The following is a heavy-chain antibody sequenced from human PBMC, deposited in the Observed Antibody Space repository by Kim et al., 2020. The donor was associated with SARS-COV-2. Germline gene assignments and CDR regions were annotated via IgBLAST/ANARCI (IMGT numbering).Heavy chain of an antibody. CDR3: AKMTTVINYYYYGMDV. Sequence: ASVKVSCKASGYTFTSYGISWVRQAPGQGLEWMGWISAYNGNTNYAQKLQGRVTMTTDTSTSTAYMELRSLRSDDTAVYYCAKMTTVINYYYYGMDVWGQGTTVTVSS. CDR1: GYTFTSYG. D-gene: IGHD4-4*01. CDR2: ISAYNGNT. V-gene: IGHV1-18*04. J-gene: IGHJ6*02.